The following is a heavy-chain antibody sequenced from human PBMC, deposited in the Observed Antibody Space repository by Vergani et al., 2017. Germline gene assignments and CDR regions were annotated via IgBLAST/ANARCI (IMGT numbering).Heavy chain of an antibody. D-gene: IGHD3-10*01. CDR1: GFTFSSYA. CDR2: INHSGST. V-gene: IGHV4-34*01. CDR3: ARSGRVLLWFGELLPPPYFYY. Sequence: VQLVESGGGLVKPGGSLRLSCAASGFTFSSYAMSWVRQAPGKGLEWIGEINHSGSTNYNPSLKSRVTISVDTSKNQFSLKLSSVTAADTAVYYCARSGRVLLWFGELLPPPYFYYWGQGTLVTVSS. J-gene: IGHJ4*02.